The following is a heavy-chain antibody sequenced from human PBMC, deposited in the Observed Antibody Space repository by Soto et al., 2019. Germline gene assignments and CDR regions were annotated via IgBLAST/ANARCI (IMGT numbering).Heavy chain of an antibody. D-gene: IGHD6-13*01. J-gene: IGHJ4*02. V-gene: IGHV1-8*01. CDR2: MNPNSGNT. CDR1: GYTFTSYD. CDR3: ARDRPGLIAAAGPD. Sequence: ASVKVSCKASGYTFTSYDINWVRQATGQGLEWMGWMNPNSGNTGYAQKFQGRVTITADESTSTAYMELSSLRSEDTAVYYCARDRPGLIAAAGPDWGQGTLVTVSS.